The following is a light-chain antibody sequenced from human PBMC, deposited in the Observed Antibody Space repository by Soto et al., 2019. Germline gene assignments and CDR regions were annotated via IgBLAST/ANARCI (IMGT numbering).Light chain of an antibody. J-gene: IGLJ1*01. V-gene: IGLV2-14*01. CDR1: SSDVGGYNY. Sequence: QAVVTQPASVSGSPGQSITISCTGNSSDVGGYNYVSWHQQHPGKAPKLMIYDVSNRPSGVSNRFSGSKSGNTASLTISGLQAEDEADYYCTSYTSSSTLYVFGTGTKLTVL. CDR2: DVS. CDR3: TSYTSSSTLYV.